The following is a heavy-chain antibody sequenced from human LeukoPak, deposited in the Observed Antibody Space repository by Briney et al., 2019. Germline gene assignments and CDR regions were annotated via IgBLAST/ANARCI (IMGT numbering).Heavy chain of an antibody. D-gene: IGHD2-15*01. V-gene: IGHV1-2*06. CDR3: ARDRSDNWFDP. CDR1: GCTFTGYY. J-gene: IGHJ5*02. Sequence: ASVKVSCKASGCTFTGYYMHWVRQAPGQGLEWMGRINPNSGGTNYAQKFQGRVTMTRDTSISTAYMELSRLRSDDTAVYYCARDRSDNWFDPWGQGTLVTVSS. CDR2: INPNSGGT.